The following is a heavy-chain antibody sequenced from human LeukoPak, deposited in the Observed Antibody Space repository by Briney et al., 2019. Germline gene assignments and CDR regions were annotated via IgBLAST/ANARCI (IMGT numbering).Heavy chain of an antibody. J-gene: IGHJ4*02. Sequence: GGSLRLSCAASGFTFSSYSMNWVRQAPGKGLEWVSYISSSSSTIYYADSVKGRFTISRDNVKNSLYLQMNSLRDEDTAVYYCASALTYYYDSSGYPVDYWGQGTLVTVSS. V-gene: IGHV3-48*02. CDR3: ASALTYYYDSSGYPVDY. CDR1: GFTFSSYS. CDR2: ISSSSSTI. D-gene: IGHD3-22*01.